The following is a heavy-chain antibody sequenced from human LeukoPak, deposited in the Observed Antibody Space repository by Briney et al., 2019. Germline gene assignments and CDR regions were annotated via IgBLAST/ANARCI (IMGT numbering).Heavy chain of an antibody. CDR1: GGSISSGDYY. D-gene: IGHD3-22*01. J-gene: IGHJ4*02. CDR3: ARQDSSGYYECRD. V-gene: IGHV4-30-4*01. CDR2: IYYSGST. Sequence: PSQTLSLTCTVSGGSISSGDYYWSWIRQPPGKGLEWIGYIYYSGSTYYNPSLKSRVTISVDTSKNQFSLKLSSVTAADTAVYYCARQDSSGYYECRDWGQGTLVTVSS.